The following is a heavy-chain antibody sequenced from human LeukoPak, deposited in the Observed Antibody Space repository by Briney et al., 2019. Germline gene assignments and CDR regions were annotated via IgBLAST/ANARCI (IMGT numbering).Heavy chain of an antibody. V-gene: IGHV3-7*01. CDR2: IKPDGSEK. CDR1: GFTFSKYW. D-gene: IGHD2-15*01. CDR3: AREIVY. Sequence: GGSLRLSCAVSGFTFSKYWMNWVRQAPGKGLEWVANIKPDGSEKYYVDSVRGRFTISRDNAKNSLYLQMNSLRAEDTAVYCCAREIVYWGQGTLVTVSS. J-gene: IGHJ4*02.